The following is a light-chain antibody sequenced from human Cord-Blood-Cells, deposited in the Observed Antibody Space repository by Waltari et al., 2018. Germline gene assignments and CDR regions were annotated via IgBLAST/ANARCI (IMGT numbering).Light chain of an antibody. J-gene: IGLJ3*02. CDR1: SSDVGSYTL. Sequence: QSALTPPASVSGSPGQSITISCTGTSSDVGSYTLVSWYQQHPGKAPKLMIYEGSKRPSGVSNRFSGSKSGNTASLTISGLQAEDEADYYCCSYAGSSTVFGGGTKLTVL. CDR2: EGS. V-gene: IGLV2-23*01. CDR3: CSYAGSSTV.